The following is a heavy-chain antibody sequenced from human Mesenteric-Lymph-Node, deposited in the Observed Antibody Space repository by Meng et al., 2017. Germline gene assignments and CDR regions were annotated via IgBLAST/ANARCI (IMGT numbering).Heavy chain of an antibody. CDR2: IYHSGIT. CDR3: ARVGWRQWSFDL. D-gene: IGHD5-18*01. V-gene: IGHV4-4*02. J-gene: IGHJ2*01. Sequence: VPLPESGPGLVKPSATLSLTCAVSGGSISSINWWTWVRQPPGKGLEWIGEIYHSGITNYNPSLKSRVTISVDKSKNQFSLKLSSVTAADTAVYYCARVGWRQWSFDLWGRGTLVTVSS. CDR1: GGSISSINW.